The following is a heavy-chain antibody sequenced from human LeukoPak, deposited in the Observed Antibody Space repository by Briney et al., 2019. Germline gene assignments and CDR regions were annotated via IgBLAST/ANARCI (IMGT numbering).Heavy chain of an antibody. CDR3: AKGVRGYYDSGAATFDY. V-gene: IGHV3-23*01. CDR2: ISGSGGST. J-gene: IGHJ4*02. D-gene: IGHD3-22*01. Sequence: PGGSLRLSCAASGFTFSSYAMSWVRQAPGKGLEWVSAISGSGGSTYYADSVKGRFTISRDNSKNTLYLQMNSLRAEDTAVYYCAKGVRGYYDSGAATFDYWGQGTLVAVSS. CDR1: GFTFSSYA.